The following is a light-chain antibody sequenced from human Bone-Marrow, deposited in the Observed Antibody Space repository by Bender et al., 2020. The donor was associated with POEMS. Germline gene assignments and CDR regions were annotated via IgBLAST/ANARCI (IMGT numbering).Light chain of an antibody. J-gene: IGLJ3*02. V-gene: IGLV1-40*01. CDR2: GYN. Sequence: QSVLTQPPSVSGAPGQRVTISCTGSSSNTGSGYAINWYQHLPGTAPKLLIYGYNNRPSGVPDRFSGSKSGTSASLAITGLQAEDEADYYCQSYDNSLGGWVFGGGTKLTVL. CDR3: QSYDNSLGGWV. CDR1: SSNTGSGYA.